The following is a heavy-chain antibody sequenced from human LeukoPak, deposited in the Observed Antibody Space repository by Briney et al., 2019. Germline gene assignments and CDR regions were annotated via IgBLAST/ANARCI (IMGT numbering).Heavy chain of an antibody. J-gene: IGHJ3*02. D-gene: IGHD4-17*01. Sequence: EPSQTLSLTCTVSGGSISSGSYYWSWIRQPAGKGLEWIGRIYTSGSTNYNPSLKSRVTISVDTSKNQFSLKLSSVTAADTAVYYCARAKSYYGDYAYAFDIWGQGTMVTVSS. CDR1: GGSISSGSYY. CDR3: ARAKSYYGDYAYAFDI. CDR2: IYTSGST. V-gene: IGHV4-61*02.